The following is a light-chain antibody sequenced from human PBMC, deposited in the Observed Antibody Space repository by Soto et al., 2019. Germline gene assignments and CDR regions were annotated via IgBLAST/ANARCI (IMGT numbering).Light chain of an antibody. CDR1: QSVSSTY. V-gene: IGKV3-20*01. CDR3: QQYGSSSYT. Sequence: EIVLTQSPATLSLSPGERATLSCRASQSVSSTYLAWYQQNPGQAPRLLIYGASSRATGIPDRFSGSGSGTDLTLTISRLEPEDFAVYFCQQYGSSSYTFGQGTKLEIK. CDR2: GAS. J-gene: IGKJ2*01.